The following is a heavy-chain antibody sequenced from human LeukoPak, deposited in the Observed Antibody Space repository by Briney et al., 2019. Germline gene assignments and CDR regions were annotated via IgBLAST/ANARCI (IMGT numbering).Heavy chain of an antibody. J-gene: IGHJ4*02. CDR1: GDSISSGGYS. CDR2: ITDSGTT. V-gene: IGHV4-34*01. D-gene: IGHD6-13*01. Sequence: SETLSLTCAVSGDSISSGGYSWSWIRQPPGKGLEWIGEITDSGTTNYNPSLKSRVSLSIDTSRRQLSLKVTSVTAADTAVYYCARGGRARTSSWYYWGQGTLVTVSS. CDR3: ARGGRARTSSWYY.